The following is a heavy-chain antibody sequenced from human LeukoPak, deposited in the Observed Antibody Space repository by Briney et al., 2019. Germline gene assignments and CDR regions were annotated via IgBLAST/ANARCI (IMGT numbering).Heavy chain of an antibody. Sequence: PSETLSLTRTVSGGSISSYYWSWIRQPPGKGLEWIGYIYYSGSTNYNPSLKSRVTISVDTSKNQFSLKLSSVTAADTAVYYCARGNYYDSSGIDYWGQGTLVTVSS. CDR1: GGSISSYY. D-gene: IGHD3-22*01. J-gene: IGHJ4*02. CDR3: ARGNYYDSSGIDY. V-gene: IGHV4-59*01. CDR2: IYYSGST.